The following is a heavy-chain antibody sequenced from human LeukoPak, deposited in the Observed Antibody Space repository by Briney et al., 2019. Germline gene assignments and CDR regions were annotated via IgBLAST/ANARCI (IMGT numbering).Heavy chain of an antibody. Sequence: GRSLRLSRAASGFTFNNYPIHWVRQAPGKGLEWVALLSYDGTKKYYADSVKGRFTIFRDNSRNTLFLQMSSLRPDDTALYYCASRYVSNCYVFGAWGQGTLVTVSS. CDR2: LSYDGTKK. D-gene: IGHD3-16*01. V-gene: IGHV3-30*04. CDR3: ASRYVSNCYVFGA. J-gene: IGHJ5*02. CDR1: GFTFNNYP.